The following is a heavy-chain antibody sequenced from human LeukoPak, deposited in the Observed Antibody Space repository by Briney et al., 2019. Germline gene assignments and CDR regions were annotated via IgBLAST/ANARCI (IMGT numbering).Heavy chain of an antibody. V-gene: IGHV3-15*01. Sequence: GGAPRLSCAASGFTLSNAWMILVRQAPGKGLEWVGRIQSKTDGGTPDYAAPVKGRFSISRDDSKNTLYLQMISLRTEDTAVCYCASVVCVGGTVDCWGQGALVTVSS. CDR3: ASVVCVGGTVDC. D-gene: IGHD1-26*01. CDR1: GFTLSNAW. J-gene: IGHJ4*02. CDR2: IQSKTDGGTP.